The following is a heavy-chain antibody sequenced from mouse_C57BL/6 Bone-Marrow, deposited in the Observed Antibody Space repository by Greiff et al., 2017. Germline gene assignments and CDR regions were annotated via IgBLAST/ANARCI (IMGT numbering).Heavy chain of an antibody. Sequence: VQLQQPGAELVKPGASVKLSCKASGYTFTSYWMQWVKQRPGQGLEWIGEIDPSDSYTNYNQKFKGKATLTVDTSSSTAYMQLSSLTSEDSAVYYCARFASISEYYFDYWGQGTTLTVSS. D-gene: IGHD6-1*01. CDR3: ARFASISEYYFDY. CDR2: IDPSDSYT. CDR1: GYTFTSYW. V-gene: IGHV1-50*01. J-gene: IGHJ2*01.